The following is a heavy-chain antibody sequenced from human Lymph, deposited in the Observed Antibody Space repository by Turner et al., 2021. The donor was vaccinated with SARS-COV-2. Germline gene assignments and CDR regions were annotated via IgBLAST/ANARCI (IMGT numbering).Heavy chain of an antibody. J-gene: IGHJ4*02. Sequence: QLQLVESGGVVVQPGRTLRLPCAASGFTYSSYAMHWVRQAPGKGLEWVALISYDGSNKYYADSVKGRFTISRDNSKNTLYLQMNSLRAEDTAVYYCAREMGAGSDYWGQGTLVTVSS. CDR1: GFTYSSYA. CDR3: AREMGAGSDY. V-gene: IGHV3-30*04. D-gene: IGHD3-10*01. CDR2: ISYDGSNK.